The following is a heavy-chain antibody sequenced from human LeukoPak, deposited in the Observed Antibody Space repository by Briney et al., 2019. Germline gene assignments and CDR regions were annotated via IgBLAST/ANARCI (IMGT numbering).Heavy chain of an antibody. CDR1: GYTFTGYY. Sequence: GASVKVSCKASGYTFTGYYMHWVRQAPGQGLEWMGWINPNSGGTNYAQKFQGRVTMTRDTSISTAYMELSGLRSDDTAVYYCARLIGSRGYCSGGSCRQRFDPWGQGTLVTVSS. D-gene: IGHD2-15*01. CDR2: INPNSGGT. J-gene: IGHJ5*02. V-gene: IGHV1-2*02. CDR3: ARLIGSRGYCSGGSCRQRFDP.